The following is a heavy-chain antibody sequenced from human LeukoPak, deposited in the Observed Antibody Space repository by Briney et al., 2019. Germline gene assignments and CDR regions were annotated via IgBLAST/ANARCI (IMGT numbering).Heavy chain of an antibody. V-gene: IGHV1-69*05. J-gene: IGHJ3*02. CDR1: GGTFISYT. Sequence: ASVKVSCKASGGTFISYTISWVRQAPGQGLEWMGGIIPIFGTANYAQKFQGRVTITTDESTSTAYMELSSLRSEDTAVYYCARVTMVRGVILHDAFDIWGQGTMVTVSS. D-gene: IGHD3-10*01. CDR2: IIPIFGTA. CDR3: ARVTMVRGVILHDAFDI.